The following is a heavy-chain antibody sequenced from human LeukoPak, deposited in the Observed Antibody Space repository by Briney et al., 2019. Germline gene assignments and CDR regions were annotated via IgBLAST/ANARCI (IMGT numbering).Heavy chain of an antibody. V-gene: IGHV4-4*07. CDR2: IYTSGST. D-gene: IGHD6-13*01. Sequence: SETLSLTCTVSGGSISSYYWSWIRQPAGKGLEWIWRIYTSGSTNYNPSLKSRVTMSVDTSKNQFSLKLSSVTAADTAVYYCARVPELGQQLVDAFDIWGQGTMVTVSS. CDR3: ARVPELGQQLVDAFDI. J-gene: IGHJ3*02. CDR1: GGSISSYY.